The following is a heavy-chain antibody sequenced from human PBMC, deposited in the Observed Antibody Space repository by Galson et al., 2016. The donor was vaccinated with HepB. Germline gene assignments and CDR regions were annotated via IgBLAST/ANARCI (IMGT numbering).Heavy chain of an antibody. CDR1: GYTFTSYD. D-gene: IGHD2-15*01. J-gene: IGHJ6*02. CDR2: MNPNIGNT. Sequence: SVKVSCKASGYTFTSYDINWVRQATGQGLEWMGWMNPNIGNTVYTQKFQGRVTMTRNTSMTTAYMELSSLRSEDTALYYCAREVSYCGAGSCYSDYYGMDVWGQGTTVTVSS. CDR3: AREVSYCGAGSCYSDYYGMDV. V-gene: IGHV1-8*02.